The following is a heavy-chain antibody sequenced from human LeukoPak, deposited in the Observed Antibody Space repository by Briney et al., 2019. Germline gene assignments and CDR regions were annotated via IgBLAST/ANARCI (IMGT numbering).Heavy chain of an antibody. Sequence: SETLSLTCTVSGGSLSSYYWSWIRQPAGQGLEWIGRIYTSGSTNYNPSLKSRVTISVDTSKNQFSLKLNSVTAAGTAVYYCAGVRGVRIDYWGQGTLVTVSS. V-gene: IGHV4-4*07. CDR3: AGVRGVRIDY. CDR2: IYTSGST. J-gene: IGHJ4*02. CDR1: GGSLSSYY. D-gene: IGHD3-10*01.